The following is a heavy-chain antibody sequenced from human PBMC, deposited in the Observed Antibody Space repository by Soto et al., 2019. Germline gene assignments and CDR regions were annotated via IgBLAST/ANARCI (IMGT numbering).Heavy chain of an antibody. D-gene: IGHD2-21*01. CDR2: IIPIFGTA. CDR3: ALLADPYYYYGMDV. V-gene: IGHV1-69*13. Sequence: SVKVSCKASGGTFSSYAISWVRQAPGQGLEWMGGIIPIFGTANYAQKFQGRVTITADESTSTAYMELSSLKASDTAMYYCALLADPYYYYGMDVWGQGTTVTV. CDR1: GGTFSSYA. J-gene: IGHJ6*02.